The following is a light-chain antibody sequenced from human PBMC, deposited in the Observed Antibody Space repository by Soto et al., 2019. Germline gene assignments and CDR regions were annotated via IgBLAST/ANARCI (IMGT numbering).Light chain of an antibody. V-gene: IGLV2-14*01. CDR3: RSQTANATVL. Sequence: QSALTQPASVSGSPGQSITISCTGTSSDVGAYNFVSWYQQFPGKAPKLMIYEVSNRPSGVSARFSGSKSGNTAPLIISGLRAVDEADYYCRSQTANATVLFGGGTKLTVL. J-gene: IGLJ2*01. CDR2: EVS. CDR1: SSDVGAYNF.